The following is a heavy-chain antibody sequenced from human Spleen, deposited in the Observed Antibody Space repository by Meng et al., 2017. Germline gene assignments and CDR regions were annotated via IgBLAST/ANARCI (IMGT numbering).Heavy chain of an antibody. CDR3: TRGGYGDYRDFDL. Sequence: EVQLLESGGGLVQPGGSLRLSCAASGFTFSSHAMSWVRQAPGKGLEWVSRVKSDGSTTTYADSVKGRFTISRDNAKNTLYLQMNSLRADDTAVYYCTRGGYGDYRDFDLWGRGTLVTVSS. CDR2: VKSDGSTT. J-gene: IGHJ2*01. CDR1: GFTFSSHA. D-gene: IGHD4-17*01. V-gene: IGHV3-74*02.